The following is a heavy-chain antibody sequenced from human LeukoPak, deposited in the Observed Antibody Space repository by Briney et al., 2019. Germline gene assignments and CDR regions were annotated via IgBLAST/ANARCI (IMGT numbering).Heavy chain of an antibody. CDR2: INHSGST. CDR3: ARTSPRAATFDY. D-gene: IGHD2-15*01. Sequence: PSETLSLTCAVYGGSFSGYYWSWIRQPPGKGLEWIGEINHSGSTNYNPSLKSRVTISVDTSKNHFSLNLSSVTAADTAVYYCARTSPRAATFDYWGQGTLVTVSS. J-gene: IGHJ4*02. CDR1: GGSFSGYY. V-gene: IGHV4-34*01.